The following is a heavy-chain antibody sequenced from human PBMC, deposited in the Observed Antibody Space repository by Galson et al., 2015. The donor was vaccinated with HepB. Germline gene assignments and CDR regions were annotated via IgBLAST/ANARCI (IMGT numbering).Heavy chain of an antibody. CDR2: TFYRSKWYH. V-gene: IGHV6-1*01. J-gene: IGHJ6*02. D-gene: IGHD3-3*02. CDR1: GDSVSGSSPA. CDR3: TRGLASPAAGGMDV. Sequence: CAISGDSVSGSSPAWNRIRLSPSRGLEWLGRTFYRSKWYHNYAVSVESRITINPDTSKNQFSLQLSSVTPEDTAVYYCTRGLASPAAGGMDVWGQGTTVTVSS.